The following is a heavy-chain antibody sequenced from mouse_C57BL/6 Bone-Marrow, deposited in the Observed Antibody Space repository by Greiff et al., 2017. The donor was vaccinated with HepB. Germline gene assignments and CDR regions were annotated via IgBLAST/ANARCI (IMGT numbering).Heavy chain of an antibody. CDR3: ARDAPPTVVSFDY. V-gene: IGHV3-5*01. J-gene: IGHJ2*01. Sequence: EVKVEESGPGLVKPSQTVFLTCTVTGISITTGNYRWSWIRQFPGNKLEWIGYIYYSGTITYNPSLTSRTTITRDTPKNQFFLEMNSLTAEDTATYYCARDAPPTVVSFDYWGQGTTLTVSS. CDR1: GISITTGNYR. D-gene: IGHD1-1*01. CDR2: IYYSGTI.